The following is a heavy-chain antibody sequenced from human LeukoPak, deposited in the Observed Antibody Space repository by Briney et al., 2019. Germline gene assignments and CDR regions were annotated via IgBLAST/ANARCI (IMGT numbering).Heavy chain of an antibody. CDR2: IFHSGTT. CDR1: GGSISGSSYY. Sequence: SETLSLTCTVSGGSISGSSYYWGWIRQPPGKGLDWIGSIFHSGTTHYDPSLKSRVTISADTSENKFSLRLNFVTAADTAVYYCARDQMVRGARGAFDIWGQGTMVTVSS. V-gene: IGHV4-39*07. CDR3: ARDQMVRGARGAFDI. J-gene: IGHJ3*02. D-gene: IGHD3-10*01.